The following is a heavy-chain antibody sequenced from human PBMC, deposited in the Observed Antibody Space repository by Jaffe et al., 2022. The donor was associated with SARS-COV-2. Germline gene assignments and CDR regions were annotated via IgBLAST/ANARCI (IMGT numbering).Heavy chain of an antibody. J-gene: IGHJ6*02. CDR1: GYTFTSYY. CDR3: ARTQGHYYGMDV. Sequence: QVQLVQSGAEVKKPGASVKVSCKAFGYTFTSYYLVWVRQAPGQGLEWMGMINPAGGPTTYAQKFQGRVAMTRDTSAGTVYMELSSLRSEDTAVYYCARTQGHYYGMDVWGQGTTVTVSS. CDR2: INPAGGPT. V-gene: IGHV1-46*01.